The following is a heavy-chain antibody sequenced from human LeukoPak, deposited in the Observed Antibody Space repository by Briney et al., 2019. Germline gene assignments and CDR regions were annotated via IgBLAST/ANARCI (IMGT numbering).Heavy chain of an antibody. CDR2: ISSSGSTI. CDR1: GFTFSSYE. Sequence: PGGSLRLSCAASGFTFSSYEMNWVRQAPGKGLEGVSYISSSGSTIYYADSVKGRSTISRDNAKNSLYLQMNGLRAEDTAVYYCARSSYYDAAKGLCFDYWGQGTLVTVSS. CDR3: ARSSYYDAAKGLCFDY. V-gene: IGHV3-48*03. J-gene: IGHJ4*02. D-gene: IGHD3-22*01.